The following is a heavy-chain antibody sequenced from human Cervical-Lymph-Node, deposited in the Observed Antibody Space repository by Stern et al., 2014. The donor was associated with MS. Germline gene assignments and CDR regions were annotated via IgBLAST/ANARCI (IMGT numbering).Heavy chain of an antibody. Sequence: VQLVESGPGLVKPSQTLSLTCTVSGGSISSSGYYWSWIRQPADKGLEWIGRIHDSGSTYYNPSLQSRVTISIDTAKNHVMLKLPSVTAADTAVYYCATTRWDLFTWNWFDPWGQGTLVTVSS. D-gene: IGHD1-26*01. J-gene: IGHJ5*02. CDR3: ATTRWDLFTWNWFDP. V-gene: IGHV4-61*02. CDR1: GGSISSSGYY. CDR2: IHDSGST.